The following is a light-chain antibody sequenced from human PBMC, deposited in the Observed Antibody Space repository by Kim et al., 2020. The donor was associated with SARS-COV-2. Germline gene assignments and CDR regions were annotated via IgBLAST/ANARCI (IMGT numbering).Light chain of an antibody. CDR3: QQSYYTPIT. CDR2: AAS. J-gene: IGKJ5*01. Sequence: ASVGDGVTITCRASQSIIRYLNWYQQKPGKVPKLLIYAASSLQSGVPSRFSGSGSGTDFTLTITSLQPEDFATYYCQQSYYTPITFAQGTRLEIK. V-gene: IGKV1-39*01. CDR1: QSIIRY.